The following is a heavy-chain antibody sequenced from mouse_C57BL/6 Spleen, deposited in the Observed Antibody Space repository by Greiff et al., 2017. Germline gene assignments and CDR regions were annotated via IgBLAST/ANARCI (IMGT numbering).Heavy chain of an antibody. Sequence: EVKLVESGEGLVKPGGSLTLSCAASGFTFSSYAMSWVRQTPEKRLEWVAYISSGGDYIYYADTVKGRFTISRDNARNTLYLQMSSLKSEDTAMYYCTREGRSLTGFAYWGQGTLVTVSA. CDR2: ISSGGDYI. CDR1: GFTFSSYA. J-gene: IGHJ3*01. CDR3: TREGRSLTGFAY. V-gene: IGHV5-9-1*02. D-gene: IGHD6-5*01.